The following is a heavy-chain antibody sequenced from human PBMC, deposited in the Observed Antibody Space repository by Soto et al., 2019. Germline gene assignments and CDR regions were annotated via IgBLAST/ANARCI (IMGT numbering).Heavy chain of an antibody. CDR3: ARDKDRQQFGGNYYYILDV. CDR2: IMPVFATP. J-gene: IGHJ6*02. Sequence: QVQLVQSGAEVKKPGSSVKVSCKASGGTFSTSAISWVRQAPGQGLEWVGGIMPVFATPDYAQKFQGRVTITADESTTTAYLELTRLRTDDTAVYYCARDKDRQQFGGNYYYILDVWGQGTAITVSS. V-gene: IGHV1-69*12. D-gene: IGHD3-10*01. CDR1: GGTFSTSA.